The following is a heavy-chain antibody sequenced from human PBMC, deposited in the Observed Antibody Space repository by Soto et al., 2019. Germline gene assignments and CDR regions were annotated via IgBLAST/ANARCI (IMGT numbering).Heavy chain of an antibody. V-gene: IGHV1-69*04. D-gene: IGHD2-15*01. CDR2: IIPILGIA. CDR1: GGTFSSYT. Sequence: SVKVSCKASGGTFSSYTISWVRQAPGQGLEWMGRIIPILGIANYAQKFQGRVTITADKSTSTAYMELSSLRSEDTAVYYCVREVVVAATMAFAIWGQGTLVTVSS. J-gene: IGHJ3*02. CDR3: VREVVVAATMAFAI.